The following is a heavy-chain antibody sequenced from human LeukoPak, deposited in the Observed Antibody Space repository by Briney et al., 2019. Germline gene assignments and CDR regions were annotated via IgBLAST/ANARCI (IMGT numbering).Heavy chain of an antibody. V-gene: IGHV3-23*01. D-gene: IGHD4-17*01. CDR1: GFTFSSYA. J-gene: IGHJ6*03. CDR2: ISGSGSNT. Sequence: GGSLRLSCAASGFTFSSYAMSWVRQAPGKGLEWVSGISGSGSNTHYADSVKGRFTISRDNSKNTLYLRMSSLRAEGTAVYYCAKNPGVTVTPYYYYMDVWGKGTTVTVSS. CDR3: AKNPGVTVTPYYYYMDV.